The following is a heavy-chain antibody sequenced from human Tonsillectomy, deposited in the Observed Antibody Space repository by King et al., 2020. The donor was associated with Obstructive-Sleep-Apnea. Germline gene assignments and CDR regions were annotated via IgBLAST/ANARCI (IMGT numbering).Heavy chain of an antibody. D-gene: IGHD5-18*01. CDR1: GGSISSYY. Sequence: VQLQESGPGLVKPSETLSLACTVSGGSISSYYWSWIRQPPGKGLEWIGYLYYSGSTNYNPSLKSRVTMSVDTSKNQFSLKLTSVTAADTAVYYCARGAYVDTPMVTYYYAMDVWGQGTTVTVSS. CDR2: LYYSGST. CDR3: ARGAYVDTPMVTYYYAMDV. V-gene: IGHV4-59*01. J-gene: IGHJ6*02.